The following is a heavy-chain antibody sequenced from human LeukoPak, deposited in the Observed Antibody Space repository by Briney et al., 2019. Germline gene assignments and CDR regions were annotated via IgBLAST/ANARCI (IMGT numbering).Heavy chain of an antibody. CDR3: ARHGLGQRDGYNYDFDY. CDR1: GYSFTSYW. D-gene: IGHD5-24*01. V-gene: IGHV5-51*01. J-gene: IGHJ4*02. Sequence: GESLKISCKGSGYSFTSYWIGWVRQMPGKGLEWMGIIYPGDSDTRYSPSFQGQVPISADKSISTAYLQWSSLKASDTAMYYCARHGLGQRDGYNYDFDYWGQGTLVTVSS. CDR2: IYPGDSDT.